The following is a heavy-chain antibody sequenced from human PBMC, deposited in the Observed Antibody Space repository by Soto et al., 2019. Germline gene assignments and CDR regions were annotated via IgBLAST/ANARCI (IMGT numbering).Heavy chain of an antibody. CDR2: IYYSGST. J-gene: IGHJ4*02. Sequence: QLQLQESGPGLVKPSETLSLTCTVSGGSISSSSYYWGWIRQPPGKGLEWIGSIYYSGSTYYNPSLKSRVTISVDTSKNQFSLKLSSVTAADTAVYYCARGDTAMVPFDYWGQGTLVTVSS. CDR1: GGSISSSSYY. V-gene: IGHV4-39*01. CDR3: ARGDTAMVPFDY. D-gene: IGHD5-18*01.